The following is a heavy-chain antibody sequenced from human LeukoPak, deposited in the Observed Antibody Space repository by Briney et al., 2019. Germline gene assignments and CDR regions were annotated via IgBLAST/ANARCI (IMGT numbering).Heavy chain of an antibody. Sequence: GASVQVSCKASGYTFTGYYMHWVGQAPGQGLEWMGWINPNSGGTNYAQKFQGRVTMTRDTSISTAYMELSRLRSDDTAVYYCARGGVLGYCSSTSCADFDYWGRGTLVTVSS. CDR1: GYTFTGYY. CDR2: INPNSGGT. J-gene: IGHJ4*02. CDR3: ARGGVLGYCSSTSCADFDY. V-gene: IGHV1-2*02. D-gene: IGHD2-2*01.